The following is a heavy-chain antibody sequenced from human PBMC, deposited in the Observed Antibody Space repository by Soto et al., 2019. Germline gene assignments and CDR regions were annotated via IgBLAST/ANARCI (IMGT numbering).Heavy chain of an antibody. D-gene: IGHD3-10*01. J-gene: IGHJ6*02. CDR2: IHHSGST. CDR3: ARQGFGQLHGLVDV. CDR1: GGSITSHY. V-gene: IGHV4-59*08. Sequence: QVQLQESGPGLVKPSETLSLTCSVSGGSITSHYCSWFRQPPGKGLEWIGYIHHSGSTSYTPSLKSRVTMSVDTSKNQFSLKVNSVTAADTALYYCARQGFGQLHGLVDVWGPGTTVTVSS.